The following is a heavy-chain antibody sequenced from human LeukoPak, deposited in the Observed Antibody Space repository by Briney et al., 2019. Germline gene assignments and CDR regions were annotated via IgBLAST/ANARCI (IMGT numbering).Heavy chain of an antibody. Sequence: GGSLRLSCAASGFTFSSYAMSWVRQAPGKGLEWVSAISGSGGSTCYADSVKGRFTISRDNSKNTLYLQMNSLRAEDTAVYYCANRPKYGDYDYWGQGTLVTVSS. J-gene: IGHJ4*02. CDR2: ISGSGGST. CDR1: GFTFSSYA. D-gene: IGHD4-17*01. V-gene: IGHV3-23*01. CDR3: ANRPKYGDYDY.